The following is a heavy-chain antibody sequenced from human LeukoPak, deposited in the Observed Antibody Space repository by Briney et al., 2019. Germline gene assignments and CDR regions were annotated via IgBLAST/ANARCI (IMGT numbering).Heavy chain of an antibody. J-gene: IGHJ6*03. Sequence: PSETLSLTCAVYGGSFSDYYWSWIRQPPGKGLEWIGEINHSGSTDYNPSLKSRVTISIDTSKNQFSLKLSSVTAADTAVYYCARGSQVQRWLVPHYYYSYYMDVWGKGTPVTVSS. D-gene: IGHD6-19*01. V-gene: IGHV4-34*01. CDR1: GGSFSDYY. CDR2: INHSGST. CDR3: ARGSQVQRWLVPHYYYSYYMDV.